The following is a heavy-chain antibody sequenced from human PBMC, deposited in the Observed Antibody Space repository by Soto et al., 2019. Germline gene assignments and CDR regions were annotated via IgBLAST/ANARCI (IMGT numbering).Heavy chain of an antibody. CDR3: AKNDRNTDDRNINWFDP. CDR2: VYYLGTT. D-gene: IGHD3-16*02. J-gene: IGHJ5*02. V-gene: IGHV4-39*01. Sequence: SLTCTVSGGFITSDTTFWGWIRQPPGKGLEWIGSVYYLGTTYYHPSLKSRLSISIDTSTNQFYLDLTSMTAADTAVYYCAKNDRNTDDRNINWFDPWGQGTLVTVYS. CDR1: GGFITSDTTF.